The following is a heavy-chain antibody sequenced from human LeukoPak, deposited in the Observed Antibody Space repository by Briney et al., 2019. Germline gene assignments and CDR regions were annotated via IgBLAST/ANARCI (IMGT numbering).Heavy chain of an antibody. J-gene: IGHJ5*02. CDR2: ISSSSSTV. Sequence: GGSLRLSCAASGFTFSSYSMNWVRQAPGKGLEWVSYISSSSSTVYYADSVKGRFTISRDNAKNSLYLQMNSLRAEDTAVHYCAKDRGRYYYDSSGYYYVGGWFDPWGQGTLVTVSS. V-gene: IGHV3-48*04. CDR1: GFTFSSYS. D-gene: IGHD3-22*01. CDR3: AKDRGRYYYDSSGYYYVGGWFDP.